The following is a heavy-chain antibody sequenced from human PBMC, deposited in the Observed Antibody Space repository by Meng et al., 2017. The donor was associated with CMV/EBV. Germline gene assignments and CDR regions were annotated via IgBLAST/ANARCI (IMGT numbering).Heavy chain of an antibody. CDR1: GYTFTSYG. CDR2: ISAYNGNT. J-gene: IGHJ6*02. CDR3: ARDRAAAGSYYYYGMDV. D-gene: IGHD6-13*01. Sequence: ASAKVSCKASGYTFTSYGISWVRQAPGQGLEWMGWISAYNGNTNYAQKLQGRVTMTTDTSTSTAYMELKSLRSDDTAVYYCARDRAAAGSYYYYGMDVWGQGTTVTVSS. V-gene: IGHV1-18*01.